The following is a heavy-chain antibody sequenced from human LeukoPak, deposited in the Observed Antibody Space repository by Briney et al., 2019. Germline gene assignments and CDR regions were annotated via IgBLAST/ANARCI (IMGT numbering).Heavy chain of an antibody. CDR1: GYFISSGYY. D-gene: IGHD3-3*01. Sequence: SETLSLTCVVSGYFISSGYYWGWIRQPPGKGLEWIGSINHSVSSYYKTSLKSRVTISVDTSKNQFSLRLSSVTAADTAVYYCARSTIFGVVMYLDYWGQGTLVTVSS. V-gene: IGHV4-38-2*01. J-gene: IGHJ4*02. CDR2: INHSVSS. CDR3: ARSTIFGVVMYLDY.